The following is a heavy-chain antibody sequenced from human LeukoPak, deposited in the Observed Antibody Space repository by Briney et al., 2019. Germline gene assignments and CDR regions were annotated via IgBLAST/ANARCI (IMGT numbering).Heavy chain of an antibody. V-gene: IGHV1-18*01. CDR3: ARPFLYGSGSYGFGP. J-gene: IGHJ5*02. CDR1: GYILTNYG. Sequence: ASVKVSCKASGYILTNYGISWVRQAPGQGLEWMAWISPYNGNTNYALKFQGRVTLTTDTSTSTGYMELRSLRSDDTAVYFCARPFLYGSGSYGFGPWGQGTLVTVSS. CDR2: ISPYNGNT. D-gene: IGHD3-10*01.